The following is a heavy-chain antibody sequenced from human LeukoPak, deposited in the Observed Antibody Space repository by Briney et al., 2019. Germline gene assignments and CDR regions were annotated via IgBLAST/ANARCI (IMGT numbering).Heavy chain of an antibody. V-gene: IGHV3-9*01. CDR3: AKRKYGYSPFDY. Sequence: GGSLRLSCAAYGFTFDDYGMHWVRQAPGKGLEWVSGISGSRDNIIYADSVRGRFTISRDNAKNSLYLQMNSLRPEDTALYYYAKRKYGYSPFDYWGQGTLVTVSS. D-gene: IGHD5-24*01. J-gene: IGHJ4*02. CDR1: GFTFDDYG. CDR2: ISGSRDNI.